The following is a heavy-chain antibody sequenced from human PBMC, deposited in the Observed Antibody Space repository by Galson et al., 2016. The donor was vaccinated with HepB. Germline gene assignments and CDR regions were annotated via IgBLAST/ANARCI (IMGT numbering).Heavy chain of an antibody. D-gene: IGHD2-15*01. CDR1: GGSISSNSYY. J-gene: IGHJ4*02. CDR2: IYYSGST. Sequence: SETLSLTCTVSGGSISSNSYYWGWIRQPPGKGLEWIGSIYYSGSTYYNPSLKSRVTISVDTSKRQFSLKLTSATAADTAVYYCVRHCSGGNCYFDCWGQGTLVTVSS. CDR3: VRHCSGGNCYFDC. V-gene: IGHV4-39*01.